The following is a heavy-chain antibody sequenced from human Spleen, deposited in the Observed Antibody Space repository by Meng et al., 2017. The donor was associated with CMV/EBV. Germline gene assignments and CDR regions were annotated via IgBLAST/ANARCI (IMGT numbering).Heavy chain of an antibody. D-gene: IGHD2-21*02. CDR2: ISNAADST. J-gene: IGHJ5*02. V-gene: IGHV3-23*01. Sequence: GESLKISCAGSGFTFSNYGMSWVRQAPGKGLEWVSTISNAADSTFYADSVQGRFTISRDNSKNTLYLQMNILRAEDTAVYYCAKVVTISWFDPWGQGTLVTVSS. CDR1: GFTFSNYG. CDR3: AKVVTISWFDP.